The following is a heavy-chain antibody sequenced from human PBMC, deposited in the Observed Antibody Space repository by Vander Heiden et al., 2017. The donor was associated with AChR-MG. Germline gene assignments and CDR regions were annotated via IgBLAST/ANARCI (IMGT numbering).Heavy chain of an antibody. D-gene: IGHD3-22*01. V-gene: IGHV4-34*01. CDR2: INHTGST. J-gene: IGHJ4*02. CDR3: ARRGYYDGTSYYYY. CDR1: GGPFSSHY. Sequence: LTCGVSGGPFSSHYWTWLRQTPGKGLEWIGEINHTGSTNRNPSLESRVTLSIDTSKKQFSLKLSSVTAADTAVYFGARRGYYDGTSYYYYWGQGTLGTVSS.